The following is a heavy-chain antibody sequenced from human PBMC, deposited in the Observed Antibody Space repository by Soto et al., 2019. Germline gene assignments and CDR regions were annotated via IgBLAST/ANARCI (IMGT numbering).Heavy chain of an antibody. V-gene: IGHV3-7*05. CDR1: GFTFSSYW. D-gene: IGHD6-19*01. CDR3: ARDGPEVGGWTENWFDP. Sequence: EVQLVESGGGLVQPGGSLRLSCAASGFTFSSYWMSWVRQAPGKGLEWVANIKQDGSEKYYVDSVKGRFTISRDNAKNSLYMQMNSPRPEDTAVYYCARDGPEVGGWTENWFDPWGQGTLVTVSS. J-gene: IGHJ5*02. CDR2: IKQDGSEK.